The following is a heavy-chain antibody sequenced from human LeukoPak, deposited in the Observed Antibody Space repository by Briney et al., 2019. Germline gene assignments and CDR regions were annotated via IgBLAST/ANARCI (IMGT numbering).Heavy chain of an antibody. CDR2: INGSGSST. CDR1: GFTFSSYA. J-gene: IGHJ4*02. Sequence: GGSLRLSCAASGFTFSSYAMSWCRQAPGKVLEWVSVINGSGSSTNYADSVRGRFTISRDNSKNTLYLQINSLRADDTAVYYCAKDRSDSSNWCLGDYWGQGTLVTVSS. CDR3: AKDRSDSSNWCLGDY. D-gene: IGHD6-13*01. V-gene: IGHV3-23*01.